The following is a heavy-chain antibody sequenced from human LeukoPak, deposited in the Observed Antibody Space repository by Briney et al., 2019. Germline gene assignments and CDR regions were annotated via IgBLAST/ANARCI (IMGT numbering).Heavy chain of an antibody. CDR1: GFTFSSYS. V-gene: IGHV3-64*01. CDR2: ISSNGGST. J-gene: IGHJ4*02. CDR3: ARNNRDYYDNSLGFDY. Sequence: GGSLRLSCAASGFTFSSYSMTWVRQAPGKGLEYVSAISSNGGSTYYANSVKGRFTISRDNSKNTLYLQMGSLRAEDMAVYYCARNNRDYYDNSLGFDYWGQGTLVTVSS. D-gene: IGHD3-22*01.